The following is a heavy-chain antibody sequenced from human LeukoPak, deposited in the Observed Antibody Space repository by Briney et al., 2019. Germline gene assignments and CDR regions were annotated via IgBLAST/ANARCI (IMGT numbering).Heavy chain of an antibody. J-gene: IGHJ5*02. Sequence: SGGSLRLSCAASGFTFSSYAMSWVRQAPGKGVEWVSAISGSGGSTYYADSVKGRFTISRDNSKNTLYLQMNSLRAEDTAVYYCAKGVWVPGEYWFDPWGQGTLVTVSS. D-gene: IGHD3-16*01. CDR3: AKGVWVPGEYWFDP. CDR1: GFTFSSYA. V-gene: IGHV3-23*01. CDR2: ISGSGGST.